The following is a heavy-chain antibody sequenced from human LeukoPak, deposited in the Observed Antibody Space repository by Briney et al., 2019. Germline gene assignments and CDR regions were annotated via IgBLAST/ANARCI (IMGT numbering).Heavy chain of an antibody. V-gene: IGHV3-21*01. CDR2: ISSSSSYI. J-gene: IGHJ4*02. CDR1: GFTFSTYG. D-gene: IGHD6-6*01. Sequence: PGRSLRLSCAASGFTFSTYGMNWVRQAPGKGLEWVSSISSSSSYIYYADSVKGRFTISRDNAKNSLYLQMNSLRAEDTAVYYCARGGIAARPFDYWGQGTLVTVSS. CDR3: ARGGIAARPFDY.